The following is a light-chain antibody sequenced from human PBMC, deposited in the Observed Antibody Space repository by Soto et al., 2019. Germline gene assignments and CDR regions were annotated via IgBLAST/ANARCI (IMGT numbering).Light chain of an antibody. V-gene: IGLV3-21*02. CDR1: NIGTKS. CDR2: DDR. Sequence: SYELTQPPSVSVAPGQTASIPCGGDNIGTKSVHWYQQKSGQAPVLVDYDDRDRPSGTPERFSGSNSGNTATLTISRVEAGDEADYYCQVWHSLSALYVFGPGTKLTVL. J-gene: IGLJ1*01. CDR3: QVWHSLSALYV.